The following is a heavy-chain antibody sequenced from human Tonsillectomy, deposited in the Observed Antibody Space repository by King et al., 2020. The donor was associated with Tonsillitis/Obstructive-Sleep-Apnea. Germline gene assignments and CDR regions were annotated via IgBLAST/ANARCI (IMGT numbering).Heavy chain of an antibody. V-gene: IGHV1-46*01. D-gene: IGHD4-17*01. J-gene: IGHJ4*02. CDR1: GYTFTSYY. CDR3: ARVHSVYGDYVDF. CDR2: INPSGGST. Sequence: QEQLVQSGAEVKKPGASVKVSCKASGYTFTSYYIHWVRQAPGQGLEWMGLINPSGGSTSYAQKFQGRVTMTRDTSTSTVYMELSSLRSEDTAVYYCARVHSVYGDYVDFWGQGILVTVSS.